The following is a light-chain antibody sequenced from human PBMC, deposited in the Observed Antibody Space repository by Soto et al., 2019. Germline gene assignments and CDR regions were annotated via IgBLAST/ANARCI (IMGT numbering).Light chain of an antibody. CDR2: GNS. J-gene: IGLJ2*01. Sequence: QLVLTQPPSVSGAPGQRVTISCTGSSSNIGAGYDVHWYQQLPGTAPKLLIYGNSNRPSGVPDRFSGSKSGTSASLAITGLQAEDEADYYCQSYDSSLPRVFGGGTKLTVL. V-gene: IGLV1-40*01. CDR3: QSYDSSLPRV. CDR1: SSNIGAGYD.